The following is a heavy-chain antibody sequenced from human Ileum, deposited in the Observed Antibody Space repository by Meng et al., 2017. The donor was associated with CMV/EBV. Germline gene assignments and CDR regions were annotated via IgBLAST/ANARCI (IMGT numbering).Heavy chain of an antibody. J-gene: IGHJ5*02. V-gene: IGHV4-34*02. D-gene: IGHD1-26*01. CDR1: GGSFIDYF. CDR3: VRRGRGSGP. CDR2: INHKGNT. Sequence: QVQLQQWGAGLLKPSETLSLTCPVYGGSFIDYFWTWIRQSPGKGLEWIGEINHKGNTKYNPSLKSRVTISKDTSKKQFSLRMTSVTAADTATYYCVRRGRGSGPWGQGTLVTVFS.